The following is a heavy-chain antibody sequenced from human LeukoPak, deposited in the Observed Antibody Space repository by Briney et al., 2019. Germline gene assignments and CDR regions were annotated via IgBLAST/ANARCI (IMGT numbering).Heavy chain of an antibody. J-gene: IGHJ4*02. V-gene: IGHV4-34*01. Sequence: SETLSLTCVVYGGSFSGYYWSWIRQPPGKGLEWIGEINHSGTTNCNPSLKSRVTISVDTSKNQFSLKLTSVTAADTAVYYCARGGLANYFDYWGQGTLVPVSS. D-gene: IGHD3/OR15-3a*01. CDR1: GGSFSGYY. CDR3: ARGGLANYFDY. CDR2: INHSGTT.